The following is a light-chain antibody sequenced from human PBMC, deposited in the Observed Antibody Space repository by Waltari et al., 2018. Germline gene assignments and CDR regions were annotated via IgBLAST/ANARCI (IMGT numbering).Light chain of an antibody. J-gene: IGLJ1*01. CDR3: ISYAGNNKSV. V-gene: IGLV2-8*01. CDR2: EVT. Sequence: QSALTQPPSASGSPGQSVHIYCTGTSRDVGAYNYVSWYQQYPYKAPKRMIYEVTKRPPVLPDRFSGSKSGNTASLTVSGLQAEDEADYYCISYAGNNKSVLGAGTNFTVL. CDR1: SRDVGAYNY.